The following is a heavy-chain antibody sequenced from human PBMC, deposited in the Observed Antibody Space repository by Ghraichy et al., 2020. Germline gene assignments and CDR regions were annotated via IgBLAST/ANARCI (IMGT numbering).Heavy chain of an antibody. D-gene: IGHD4-17*01. V-gene: IGHV3-30*02. CDR3: VKEFTAHDYGSYVGALDI. J-gene: IGHJ3*02. CDR1: GFTFSVYH. Sequence: GGSLRLSCAASGFTFSVYHMHWVRQAPGKGLEWVAFIRYDGRDKDYIDSVRGRFAVSRDNSRNTLFLQMNNLRAGDTAMYFCVKEFTAHDYGSYVGALDIWGQGTMVTVSS. CDR2: IRYDGRDK.